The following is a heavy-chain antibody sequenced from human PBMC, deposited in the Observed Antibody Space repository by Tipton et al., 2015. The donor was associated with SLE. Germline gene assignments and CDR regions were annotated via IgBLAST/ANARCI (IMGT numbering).Heavy chain of an antibody. CDR3: ATFYGSGSSHFDY. CDR1: GGSISSSSYY. V-gene: IGHV4-39*07. Sequence: TLSLTCTVSGGSISSSSYYWGWIRQPPGKGLEWIGSIYYSGSTYYNPSLKSRVTISVDTSKNQFSLKLSSVTAADTAVYYCATFYGSGSSHFDYWGQGTLVTVSS. J-gene: IGHJ4*02. D-gene: IGHD3-10*01. CDR2: IYYSGST.